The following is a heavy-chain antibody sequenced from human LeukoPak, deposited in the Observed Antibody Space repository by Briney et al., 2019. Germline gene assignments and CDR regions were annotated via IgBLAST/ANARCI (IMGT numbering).Heavy chain of an antibody. D-gene: IGHD3-22*01. J-gene: IGHJ4*02. CDR2: IYPGDSDT. V-gene: IGHV5-51*01. CDR3: VRRSSGNYHFDY. CDR1: GYSFATSW. Sequence: GESLKISCKGSGYSFATSWIGWVRQMPGKGLEWMGLIYPGDSDTRYSPSFQAQVTMSADKSISTAYLQWSSLKASDTAMYYCVRRSSGNYHFDYWGQGTLVTVSS.